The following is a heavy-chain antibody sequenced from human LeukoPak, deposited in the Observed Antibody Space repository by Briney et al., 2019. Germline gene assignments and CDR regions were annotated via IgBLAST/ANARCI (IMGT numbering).Heavy chain of an antibody. D-gene: IGHD1-26*01. CDR1: GFTFDRFA. V-gene: IGHV3-74*01. Sequence: GGSLRLSCAASGFTFDRFAMHWVRQAPGKGLVWVSRINSDGSRINYADSVKGRFTIYRDNAKNTLYLQMNRLRAEDTAVYYCARALGSNSDYWGQGTLVTVSS. CDR3: ARALGSNSDY. CDR2: INSDGSRI. J-gene: IGHJ4*02.